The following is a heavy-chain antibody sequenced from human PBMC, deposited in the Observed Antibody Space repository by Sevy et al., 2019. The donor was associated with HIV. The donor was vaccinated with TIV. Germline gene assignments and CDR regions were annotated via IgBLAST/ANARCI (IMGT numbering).Heavy chain of an antibody. CDR2: ISWNSGSI. D-gene: IGHD3-22*01. Sequence: GGSLRLSCAASGFSFHDHAMHWVRQAPGKGLEWVSGISWNSGSIGYADSVKGRFTISRDNAKQSIYLQMNSLRADDTAVYYCARVKDDSSGYRFDYWGQGTLVTVSS. V-gene: IGHV3-9*01. CDR3: ARVKDDSSGYRFDY. CDR1: GFSFHDHA. J-gene: IGHJ4*02.